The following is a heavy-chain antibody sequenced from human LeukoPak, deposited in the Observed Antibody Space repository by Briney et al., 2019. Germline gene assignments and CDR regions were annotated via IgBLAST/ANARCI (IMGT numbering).Heavy chain of an antibody. CDR1: GFTLSSYS. D-gene: IGHD2-21*02. J-gene: IGHJ6*03. CDR2: ISSSNNYI. V-gene: IGHV3-21*01. Sequence: GGSLRLSCAASGFTLSSYSMNWVRQAPGKGLEWVSSISSSNNYIYYADSVKGRFTISRDNAKNSLYLQMNSLRAEDTAVYYCARGPTAGLYYYYYYMDVWGKGTTVTVSS. CDR3: ARGPTAGLYYYYYYMDV.